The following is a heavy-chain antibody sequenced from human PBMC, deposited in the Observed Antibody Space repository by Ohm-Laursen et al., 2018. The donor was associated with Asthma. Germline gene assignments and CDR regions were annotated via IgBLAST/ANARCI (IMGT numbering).Heavy chain of an antibody. J-gene: IGHJ4*02. CDR3: ARGTFYYESTGYYFFDH. V-gene: IGHV4-31*11. CDR1: GGSISSGNNY. Sequence: TLSLTCAVSGGSISSGNNYWSWIRQLPGKGLEWIGYIYYSGITYSNPSLRSRVSISVDTSKNQFSLKLSPVTAADTAVYYCARGTFYYESTGYYFFDHWGQGALVTVSS. D-gene: IGHD3-22*01. CDR2: IYYSGIT.